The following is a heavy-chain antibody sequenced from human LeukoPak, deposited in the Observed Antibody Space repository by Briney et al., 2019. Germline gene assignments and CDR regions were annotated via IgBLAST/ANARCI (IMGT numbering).Heavy chain of an antibody. CDR1: GFIFSYYS. Sequence: VQPGGSLRLSCAASGFIFSYYSMNWVRQAPGTGLEWVSSISSSSSHIYYADSVKGRFTISRDNAKNSLYLQMNSLRAEDASVYYCARDSSSSFLNWFDPWGQGTLVTVSS. CDR2: ISSSSSHI. D-gene: IGHD6-6*01. J-gene: IGHJ5*02. V-gene: IGHV3-21*01. CDR3: ARDSSSSFLNWFDP.